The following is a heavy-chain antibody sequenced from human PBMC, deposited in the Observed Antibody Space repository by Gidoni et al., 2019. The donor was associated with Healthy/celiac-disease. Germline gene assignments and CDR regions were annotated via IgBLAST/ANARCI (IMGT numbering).Heavy chain of an antibody. J-gene: IGHJ4*02. V-gene: IGHV5-10-1*03. Sequence: EVQLVQSGAEVKKPGESLRSSCKGSGYSLTSYWISWVRQMPGKGLEWMGRIDPSDSYTNYSPSFQGHVTISADKSISTAYLQWSSLKASDTAMYYCARQPPLWFGELLTRNWGQGTLVTVSS. CDR1: GYSLTSYW. CDR3: ARQPPLWFGELLTRN. D-gene: IGHD3-10*01. CDR2: IDPSDSYT.